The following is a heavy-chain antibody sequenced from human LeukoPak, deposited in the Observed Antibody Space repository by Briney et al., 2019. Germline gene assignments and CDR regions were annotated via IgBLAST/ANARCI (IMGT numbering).Heavy chain of an antibody. J-gene: IGHJ4*02. V-gene: IGHV1-3*01. Sequence: SVKVSCKASGYTFTSYAMHWVRQAPGQRLEWMGWINAGNGNTKYSQKFQGRVTITRDTSASTAYMELSSLRSEDTAVYYRARDRSTIFGVVVYYFDYWGQGTLVTVSS. D-gene: IGHD3-3*01. CDR2: INAGNGNT. CDR3: ARDRSTIFGVVVYYFDY. CDR1: GYTFTSYA.